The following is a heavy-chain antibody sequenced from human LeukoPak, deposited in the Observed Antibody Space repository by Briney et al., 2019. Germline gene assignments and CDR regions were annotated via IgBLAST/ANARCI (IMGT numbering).Heavy chain of an antibody. CDR2: INPSDDST. CDR3: AKVHLPTYYYDSSGYHFDY. CDR1: GYTFTSYY. J-gene: IGHJ4*02. V-gene: IGHV1-46*01. Sequence: ASVKVSCKASGYTFTSYYMHWVRQAPGQGLEWMGIINPSDDSTNYAQKFQGRVTMTRDTSTSTVYMELSSLRSEDTAVYYCAKVHLPTYYYDSSGYHFDYWGQGTLVTVSS. D-gene: IGHD3-22*01.